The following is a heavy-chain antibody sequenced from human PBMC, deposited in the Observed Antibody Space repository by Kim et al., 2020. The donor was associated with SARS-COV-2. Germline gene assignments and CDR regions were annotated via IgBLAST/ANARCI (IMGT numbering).Heavy chain of an antibody. Sequence: GRFTISRDNSKNTLYLQMNSLRAEDTAVYYCARDADGYCSGGSCDDAFDIWGQGTMVTVSS. D-gene: IGHD2-15*01. CDR3: ARDADGYCSGGSCDDAFDI. J-gene: IGHJ3*02. V-gene: IGHV3-30*01.